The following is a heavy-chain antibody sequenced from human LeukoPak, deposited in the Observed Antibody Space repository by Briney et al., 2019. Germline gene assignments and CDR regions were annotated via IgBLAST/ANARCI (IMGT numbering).Heavy chain of an antibody. V-gene: IGHV3-7*03. J-gene: IGHJ4*02. CDR3: VKWGPYDILTGRIN. CDR1: GFSFSSYW. Sequence: GGSLRLSCAVSGFSFSSYWMTWVRQAPGKGLEWVANIKPDESEKYYVGSVKGRFTISRDNAKNSLYLQMNSLRAEDTAVYYCVKWGPYDILTGRINWGQGTLVTVSS. CDR2: IKPDESEK. D-gene: IGHD3-9*01.